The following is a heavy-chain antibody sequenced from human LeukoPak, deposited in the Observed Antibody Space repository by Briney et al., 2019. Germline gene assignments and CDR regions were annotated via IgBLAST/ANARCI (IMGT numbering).Heavy chain of an antibody. D-gene: IGHD2-2*01. Sequence: GGALRLSCAPSGVTFDDYGMCSVCHAPGGGVGRGSIVSWSCGSPTYGDSVKGRLTISRDNSKISLYLQMNSLRAEDTALYYCAKYTCSSTSCYTDVCGKGCTVTVSS. J-gene: IGHJ6*03. V-gene: IGHV3-43D*03. CDR2: VSWSCGSP. CDR1: GVTFDDYG. CDR3: AKYTCSSTSCYTDV.